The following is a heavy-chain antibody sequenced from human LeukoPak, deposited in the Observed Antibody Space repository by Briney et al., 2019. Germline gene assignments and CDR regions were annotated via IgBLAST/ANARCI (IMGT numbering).Heavy chain of an antibody. CDR2: IWYDGSNK. D-gene: IGHD3-16*01. Sequence: GGSLRLSCAASGFTFSSYGMHWVRQAPGKGLEWVAVIWYDGSNKYYADSVKGRFTISRDNSKNTLYLQMNSLRAEDTAVYYCARDLRWGPFDYWGQGTLVTVSS. CDR3: ARDLRWGPFDY. CDR1: GFTFSSYG. V-gene: IGHV3-33*01. J-gene: IGHJ4*02.